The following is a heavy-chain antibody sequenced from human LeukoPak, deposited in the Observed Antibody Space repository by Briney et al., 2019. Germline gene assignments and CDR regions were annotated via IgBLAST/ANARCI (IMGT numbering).Heavy chain of an antibody. CDR3: AREGSGIVGATYAFDI. CDR1: GGSISSSSYY. D-gene: IGHD1-26*01. V-gene: IGHV4-61*02. J-gene: IGHJ3*02. Sequence: SETLSLTCTVSGGSISSSSYYWGWIRQPAGKGLEWIGRIYTSGSTNYNPSLKSRVTMSVDTSKNQFSLKLSSVTAADTAVYYCAREGSGIVGATYAFDIWGQGTMVTVSS. CDR2: IYTSGST.